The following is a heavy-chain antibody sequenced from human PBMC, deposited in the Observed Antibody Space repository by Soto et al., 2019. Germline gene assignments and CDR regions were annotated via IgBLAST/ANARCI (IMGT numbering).Heavy chain of an antibody. CDR1: GGSISSYY. Sequence: SETLSLTCTVSGGSISSYYWSWIRQPPGKGLEWIGYIYYSGSTNYNPSLKSRVTISVDTSKNQFSLKLSSVTAADTAVYYCARGAGNWGYDYHNWFDPWGQGTLVTVSS. CDR3: ARGAGNWGYDYHNWFDP. J-gene: IGHJ5*02. D-gene: IGHD5-12*01. V-gene: IGHV4-59*01. CDR2: IYYSGST.